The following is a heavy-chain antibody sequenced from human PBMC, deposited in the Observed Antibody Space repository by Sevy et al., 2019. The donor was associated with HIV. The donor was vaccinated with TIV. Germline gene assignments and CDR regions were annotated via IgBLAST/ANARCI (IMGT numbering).Heavy chain of an antibody. Sequence: GGSLRLSCAASGFNFSIYAMHWVRQAPGKGLEWVAVIPYDGNNKYYADSVKGRFTISRDNSKNIFYVQMNSLRGEDTAVYYCAREGYYDFWSGYPRNEFDYWGQGTLVTVSS. CDR1: GFNFSIYA. V-gene: IGHV3-30-3*01. CDR3: AREGYYDFWSGYPRNEFDY. J-gene: IGHJ4*02. D-gene: IGHD3-3*01. CDR2: IPYDGNNK.